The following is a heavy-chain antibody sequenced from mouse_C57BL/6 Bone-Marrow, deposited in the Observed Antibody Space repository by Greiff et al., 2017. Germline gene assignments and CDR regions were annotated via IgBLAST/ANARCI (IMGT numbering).Heavy chain of an antibody. Sequence: QVQLQQSGAELVMPGASVKLSCKASGYTFTSYWMHWVKQRPGQGLEWIGEIDPSDSYTNYNQKFKGKSTLTVDKSSSTAYMQLSSLTSEDSAVYYCATTVVPFDVWGTGTTVTVSS. D-gene: IGHD1-1*01. J-gene: IGHJ1*03. CDR1: GYTFTSYW. CDR2: IDPSDSYT. CDR3: ATTVVPFDV. V-gene: IGHV1-69*01.